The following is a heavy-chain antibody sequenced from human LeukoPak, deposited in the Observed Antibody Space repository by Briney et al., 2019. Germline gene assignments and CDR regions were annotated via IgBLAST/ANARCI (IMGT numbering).Heavy chain of an antibody. CDR2: ISGRGCST. CDR3: AKSGLVTAIPSYFDY. CDR1: GFTFASYA. J-gene: IGHJ4*02. D-gene: IGHD2-21*02. V-gene: IGHV3-23*01. Sequence: PGGSLRLSCAASGFTFASYAVSWVRQAPGKGREGVSTISGRGCSTYYADSVRGRFNISRDNSKNTLSLQMNSLRAEDTAVYYCAKSGLVTAIPSYFDYWGQGTLVTVSS.